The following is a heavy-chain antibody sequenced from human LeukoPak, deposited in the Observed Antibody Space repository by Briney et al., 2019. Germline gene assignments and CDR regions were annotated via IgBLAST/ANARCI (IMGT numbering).Heavy chain of an antibody. CDR3: ARVAPLDHGAFDI. D-gene: IGHD1-1*01. CDR1: GFTFSNYW. J-gene: IGHJ3*02. Sequence: GGSLRLSCAASGFTFSNYWMHWVRQAPGKGLEWLGRPRNKANSYTTEYAASVKGRFTLSRDDSKNSLYLQMNSLKTEDTAVYYCARVAPLDHGAFDIWGQGTMVTVSS. CDR2: PRNKANSYTT. V-gene: IGHV3-72*01.